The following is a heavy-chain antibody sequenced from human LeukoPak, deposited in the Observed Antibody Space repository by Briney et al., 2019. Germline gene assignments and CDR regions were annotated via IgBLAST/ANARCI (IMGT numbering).Heavy chain of an antibody. CDR2: ISYSGST. CDR3: AGDADTINWFFY. Sequence: PSETLSLTCTASGDSFSRRSSYWGWLRQPPGKGLEWIGSISYSGSTSYNPSLKSRVTISVDTSKSQFSLKLTSVTAADTAVYYCAGDADTINWFFYWSQGTLVTVSS. V-gene: IGHV4-39*07. D-gene: IGHD3-10*01. J-gene: IGHJ4*02. CDR1: GDSFSRRSSY.